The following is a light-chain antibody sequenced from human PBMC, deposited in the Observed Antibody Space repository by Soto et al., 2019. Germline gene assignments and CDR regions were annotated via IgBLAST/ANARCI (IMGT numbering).Light chain of an antibody. V-gene: IGLV1-47*01. Sequence: QSVLTQPPSASGTPGQRVTISCSGSSSNIGSNYVYWYQQLPGTAPKLLIYRDNQRPSGVPDRFSGSKSGTSASLAISGLRSEDDADYYCAAWDGSLRGPGVFGGGTKLTVL. CDR2: RDN. CDR3: AAWDGSLRGPGV. CDR1: SSNIGSNY. J-gene: IGLJ2*01.